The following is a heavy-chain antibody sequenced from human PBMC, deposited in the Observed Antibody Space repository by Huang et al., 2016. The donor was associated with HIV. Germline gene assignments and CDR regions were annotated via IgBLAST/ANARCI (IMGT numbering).Heavy chain of an antibody. CDR2: ISYDGSDK. D-gene: IGHD6-19*01. CDR1: SSA. CDR3: ARDPAISLGSSSGWFDY. J-gene: IGHJ4*02. V-gene: IGHV3-30-3*01. Sequence: SSAMHWVRQAPGKGLEWVAVISYDGSDKYYADSVRGRFTVSRDNSKNTVYLQMNSLRVEDTAVYFCARDPAISLGSSSGWFDYWGQGTLVTVSS.